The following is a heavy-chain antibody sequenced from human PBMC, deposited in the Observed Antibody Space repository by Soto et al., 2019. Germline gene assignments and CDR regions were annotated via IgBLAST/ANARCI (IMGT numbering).Heavy chain of an antibody. Sequence: LRLSCVASGFDFDSYTIHWVRQAPGKGLEWVSFMSSRGSYIFYADSVKGRFTISRDNAKSILYLQMNSLRAEDTAVYYCARDLGDYGDYLHYHYAMDVWGQGTTVTVSS. J-gene: IGHJ6*02. CDR1: GFDFDSYT. CDR3: ARDLGDYGDYLHYHYAMDV. D-gene: IGHD4-17*01. V-gene: IGHV3-21*06. CDR2: MSSRGSYI.